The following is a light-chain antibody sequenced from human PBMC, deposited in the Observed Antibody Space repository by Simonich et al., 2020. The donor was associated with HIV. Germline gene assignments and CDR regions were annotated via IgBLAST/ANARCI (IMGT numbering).Light chain of an antibody. V-gene: IGKV3D-15*01. CDR1: QSVSAGY. CDR3: QQYNNWPSPFT. CDR2: DAS. J-gene: IGKJ3*01. Sequence: DIVLTQSPGTLSLSPGDRAPLSCRASQSVSAGYLAWYQQKPGQAPRLLIYDASNRATGIPARFSGSGCGTEFSLTISSMQSEDFAVYYCQQYNNWPSPFTFGPGTKVDSK.